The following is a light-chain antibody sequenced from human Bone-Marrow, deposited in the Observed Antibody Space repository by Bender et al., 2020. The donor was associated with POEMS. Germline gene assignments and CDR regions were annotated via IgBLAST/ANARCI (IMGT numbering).Light chain of an antibody. CDR1: SSDVGSYNR. CDR3: QSYDNSLGGWV. Sequence: QSALTQPASVSGSPGQSITISCTGTSSDVGSYNRVSWYQQHPGKAPKLMIYEGSERPSGVSSRFSGSKSGNTASLTISGLQAEDEGDYYCQSYDNSLGGWVFGGGTKLTVL. CDR2: EGS. V-gene: IGLV2-23*01. J-gene: IGLJ3*02.